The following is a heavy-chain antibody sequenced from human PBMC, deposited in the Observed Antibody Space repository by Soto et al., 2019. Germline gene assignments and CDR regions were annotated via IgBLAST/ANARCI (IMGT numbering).Heavy chain of an antibody. D-gene: IGHD3-9*01. J-gene: IGHJ5*02. CDR2: IYYSGST. V-gene: IGHV4-31*03. CDR1: GGSISSGGYY. CDR3: ASLLRYFDWLSQKYNWFDP. Sequence: SETLSLTCTVSGGSISSGGYYWSWIRQHPGKGLEWIGYIYYSGSTYYNPSLKSRVTISVDTSKNQFSLKLSSVTAADTAVYYCASLLRYFDWLSQKYNWFDPWGQGTLVTVSS.